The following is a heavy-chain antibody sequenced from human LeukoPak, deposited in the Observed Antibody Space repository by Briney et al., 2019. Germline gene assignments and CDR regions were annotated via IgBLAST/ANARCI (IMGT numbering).Heavy chain of an antibody. CDR2: IYYSGST. J-gene: IGHJ5*02. CDR1: GGSISSSSYY. D-gene: IGHD6-6*01. V-gene: IGHV4-39*07. Sequence: SETLSLTCTVSGGSISSSSYYWGWIRQPPGKGLEWIGSIYYSGSTYYNPSLKSRVTISVDTSKNQFSLKLSSVTAADTAVYYCARDPVIAARFLGWFDPWGQGTLVTVSS. CDR3: ARDPVIAARFLGWFDP.